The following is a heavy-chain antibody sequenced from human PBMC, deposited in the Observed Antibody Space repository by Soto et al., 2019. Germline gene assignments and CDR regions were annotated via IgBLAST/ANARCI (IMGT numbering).Heavy chain of an antibody. J-gene: IGHJ4*02. V-gene: IGHV4-39*07. Sequence: SETLSLTCTVSGGSIRSGGYYWSCIRQTPGKGLQWIGQINHSGSANYNPSLKSRVTISVHTSSSQFSLELSSVTAADTAVYYCARGLISGSHYSGGWYYFDSWGQGTQVTVSS. CDR3: ARGLISGSHYSGGWYYFDS. D-gene: IGHD1-26*01. CDR1: GGSIRSGGYY. CDR2: INHSGSA.